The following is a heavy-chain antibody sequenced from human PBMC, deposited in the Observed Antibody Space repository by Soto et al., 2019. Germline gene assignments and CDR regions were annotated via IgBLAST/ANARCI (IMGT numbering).Heavy chain of an antibody. CDR2: VNPDGSDT. CDR1: GFSFGDSA. Sequence: GGSLRLSCAASGFSFGDSAMSWVRQPPGKGLEWLAAVNPDGSDTFYADSVKGRFTISRDNSQNTVNLQVKSLRVEDTAIYYCAKQLGYCSTGRCYFDYWGQGTQVTVSS. D-gene: IGHD2-2*01. CDR3: AKQLGYCSTGRCYFDY. V-gene: IGHV3-23*01. J-gene: IGHJ4*02.